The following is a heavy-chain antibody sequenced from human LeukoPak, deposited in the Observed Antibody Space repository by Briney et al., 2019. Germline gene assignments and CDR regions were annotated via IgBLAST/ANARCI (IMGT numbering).Heavy chain of an antibody. V-gene: IGHV3-23*01. CDR1: GSTFSAYA. J-gene: IGHJ2*01. CDR2: ISRSGSST. CDR3: AKGGDILTGYYLYWYFDL. D-gene: IGHD3-9*01. Sequence: TGGSLRLSCAASGSTFSAYAMSWVRQAPGKGLEWVSAISRSGSSTDYADSVKGRFTISRDNSKNTLYLQMNSLRPEDRAVYYCAKGGDILTGYYLYWYFDLWGRGTLVTVSS.